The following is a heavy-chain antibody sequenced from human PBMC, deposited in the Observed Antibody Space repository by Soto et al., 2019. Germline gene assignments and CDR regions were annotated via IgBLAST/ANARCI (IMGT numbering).Heavy chain of an antibody. Sequence: PSETLSLTCTVSGGSISSYYWSWIRQPPGKGLEWIGYIYYSGSTKYNPSLKSRVTISVDTSRNQLSLKLSSVTAADTAVYFCARGPSGDKVDFWGQGTLVTVSS. CDR1: GGSISSYY. V-gene: IGHV4-59*08. CDR2: IYYSGST. D-gene: IGHD7-27*01. J-gene: IGHJ4*02. CDR3: ARGPSGDKVDF.